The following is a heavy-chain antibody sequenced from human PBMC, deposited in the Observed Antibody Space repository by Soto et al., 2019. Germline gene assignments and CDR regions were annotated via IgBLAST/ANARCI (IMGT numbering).Heavy chain of an antibody. D-gene: IGHD3-10*01. CDR1: GFTFSSYG. CDR2: IWYDGSNK. CDR3: ARDLLRAGMDV. J-gene: IGHJ6*02. V-gene: IGHV3-33*01. Sequence: QVQLVESGGSVVQPGRALRLSCAASGFTFSSYGMHWVRQAPGKGLEWVAVIWYDGSNKYYADSVKGRFTISRDNSKNTLYLQMNSLRAEDTAVYYCARDLLRAGMDVWGQGTMVTVSS.